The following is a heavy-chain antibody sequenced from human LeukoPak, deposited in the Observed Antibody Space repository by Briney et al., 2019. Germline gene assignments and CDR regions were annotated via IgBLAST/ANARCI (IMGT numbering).Heavy chain of an antibody. CDR1: GGSISSYY. J-gene: IGHJ4*02. Sequence: SETLSLTCTVSGGSISSYYCSWIRQPAGKGLEWIGRIYTSVSTNYNPSLKSRVAMSVDTSKNQFSLKLSSVTAADTAVYYCARSLYSSGSFDYWGQETLVTVSS. V-gene: IGHV4-4*07. D-gene: IGHD6-19*01. CDR3: ARSLYSSGSFDY. CDR2: IYTSVST.